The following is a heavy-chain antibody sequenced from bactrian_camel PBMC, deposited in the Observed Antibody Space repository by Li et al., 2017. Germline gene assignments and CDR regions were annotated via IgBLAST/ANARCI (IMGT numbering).Heavy chain of an antibody. V-gene: IGHV3S31*01. D-gene: IGHD1*01. J-gene: IGHJ4*01. Sequence: QLVESGGGSVQAGGSLRLSCEVSGITKSTYSMGWFREFPGEKREGVAAIDKDGTTTHYADSVKGRFTISQDNAQNTLYLQMSSLKPEDTAIYYCAPDAGMILRTGARGPRAPS. CDR3: APDAGMILRT. CDR2: IDKDGTTT. CDR1: GITKSTYS.